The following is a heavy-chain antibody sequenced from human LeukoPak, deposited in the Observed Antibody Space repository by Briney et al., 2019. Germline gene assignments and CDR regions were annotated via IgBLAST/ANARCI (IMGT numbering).Heavy chain of an antibody. V-gene: IGHV4-4*02. J-gene: IGHJ4*02. Sequence: SETLSLTCAVSGVSISTSEWWIWVRQPPGQGLEWIGEIHRDGRTRYNPSLTSRVTMSMDYSKNQFSLNVRFVTAADTAIYYCGKTDIYFNPIDYWGPGSLVTLSS. CDR3: GKTDIYFNPIDY. CDR2: IHRDGRT. CDR1: GVSISTSEW. D-gene: IGHD3-9*01.